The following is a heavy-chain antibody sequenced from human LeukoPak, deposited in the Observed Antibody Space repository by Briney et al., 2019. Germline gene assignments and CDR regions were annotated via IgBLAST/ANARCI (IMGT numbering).Heavy chain of an antibody. CDR3: ARETFTAPFDF. V-gene: IGHV3-53*01. Sequence: PGGSLRLSCAVSGFSVRSHYMNWVRQAPGKGLEWVALMFSDGTTHFADSVKGRLTMSRDTSNNTVSLQMNSLRTEDTAVYYCARETFTAPFDFWGQGTLVTVSS. D-gene: IGHD5-18*01. J-gene: IGHJ4*02. CDR1: GFSVRSHY. CDR2: MFSDGTT.